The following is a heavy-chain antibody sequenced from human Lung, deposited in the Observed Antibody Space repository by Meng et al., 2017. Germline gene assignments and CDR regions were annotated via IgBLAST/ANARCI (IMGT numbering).Heavy chain of an antibody. V-gene: IGHV1-3*01. CDR3: ARGDYCGGDCYWFDY. D-gene: IGHD2-21*02. CDR1: GYTFTSYA. CDR2: INAGNGNT. Sequence: GRLLPTGAEVSKPWSSVKVSCKASGYTFTSYAMHWVRQAPGQRLEWMGWINAGNGNTKYSQKFQGRVTITRDTSASTAYMELSSLRSEDTAVYYCARGDYCGGDCYWFDYWGQGTLVTVSS. J-gene: IGHJ4*02.